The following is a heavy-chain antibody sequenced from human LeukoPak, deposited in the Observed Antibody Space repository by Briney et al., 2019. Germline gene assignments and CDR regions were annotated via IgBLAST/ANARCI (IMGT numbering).Heavy chain of an antibody. J-gene: IGHJ4*02. V-gene: IGHV3-9*01. CDR3: AKDRYYDSSGYLDY. Sequence: PGGSLRLSCAASGFTFDDYAMHWVRQAPGKGLEWVSGISWNSGSIGYADSVKGRFTISRDNAKNSLYLQMNSLRAEGTALYYCAKDRYYDSSGYLDYWGQGTLVTVSS. CDR1: GFTFDDYA. D-gene: IGHD3-22*01. CDR2: ISWNSGSI.